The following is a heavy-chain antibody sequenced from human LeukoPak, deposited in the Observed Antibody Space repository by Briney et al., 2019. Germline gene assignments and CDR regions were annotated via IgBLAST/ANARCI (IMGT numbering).Heavy chain of an antibody. Sequence: GGSLRLSCAASGFTFSTFAMIGVRQPPGKGREWVSSIFPSGGEIHYADSVRGRFTISRDNSKSTLSLQMNSLRAEDTAVYYCARDLSGCGFDYWGQGTLVTVSS. CDR1: GFTFSTFA. V-gene: IGHV3-23*01. CDR2: IFPSGGEI. CDR3: ARDLSGCGFDY. J-gene: IGHJ4*02. D-gene: IGHD3-22*01.